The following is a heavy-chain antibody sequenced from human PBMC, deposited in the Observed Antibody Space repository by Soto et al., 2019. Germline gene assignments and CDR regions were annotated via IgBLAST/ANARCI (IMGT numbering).Heavy chain of an antibody. Sequence: SETLSLTCTVSGGSISSSSYYWGWIRQPPGKGLEWIGSIYYSGSTYYNPSLKSRVTISVDTSKNQFSLKLSSVTAADTAVYYCARGRRETGDPYYFDYWGQGTLVTVSS. J-gene: IGHJ4*02. CDR1: GGSISSSSYY. CDR2: IYYSGST. D-gene: IGHD7-27*01. V-gene: IGHV4-39*07. CDR3: ARGRRETGDPYYFDY.